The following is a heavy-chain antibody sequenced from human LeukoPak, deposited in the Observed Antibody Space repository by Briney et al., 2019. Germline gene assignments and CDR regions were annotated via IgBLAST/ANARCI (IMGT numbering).Heavy chain of an antibody. D-gene: IGHD3-10*01. Sequence: GGSLRLSCAASGFTFSSYGMHWVRQAPGKGLEWVAVIWYDGSNKYYADSVKGRFTISRDNSKNTLYLQMNSLRAEDAAVYYCARDPGDNYYGSGSYYFDYWGRGTLVTVSS. CDR2: IWYDGSNK. V-gene: IGHV3-33*01. CDR3: ARDPGDNYYGSGSYYFDY. J-gene: IGHJ4*02. CDR1: GFTFSSYG.